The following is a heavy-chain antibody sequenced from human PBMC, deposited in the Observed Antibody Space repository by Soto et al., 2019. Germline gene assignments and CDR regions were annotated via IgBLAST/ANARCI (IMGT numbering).Heavy chain of an antibody. CDR2: MNPNSGNT. Sequence: ASVKVSCKASGYTFTSYDINWVRQATGQGLEWMGWMNPNSGNTGYAQKFQGRVTMTRNTSISTAYMELSSLRSEDTAVYYCARGVGRRHYDFWSGYLDAFDIWGQGTMVTVSS. CDR3: ARGVGRRHYDFWSGYLDAFDI. J-gene: IGHJ3*02. CDR1: GYTFTSYD. V-gene: IGHV1-8*01. D-gene: IGHD3-3*01.